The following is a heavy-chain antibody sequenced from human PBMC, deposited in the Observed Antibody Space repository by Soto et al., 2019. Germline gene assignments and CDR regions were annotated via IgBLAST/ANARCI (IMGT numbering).Heavy chain of an antibody. J-gene: IGHJ4*02. V-gene: IGHV4-39*01. D-gene: IGHD6-13*01. CDR1: GGSISSSSYY. CDR2: IYYSGST. Sequence: QLQLQESGPGLVKPSETLSLTCTVSGGSISSSSYYWGWIRQPPGKGLEWIGSIYYSGSTYYNPSLKSRVTISVDTSKNQFSLKLSSVTAADTAVYYCASDSSSVGAFDYWGQGTLVTVSS. CDR3: ASDSSSVGAFDY.